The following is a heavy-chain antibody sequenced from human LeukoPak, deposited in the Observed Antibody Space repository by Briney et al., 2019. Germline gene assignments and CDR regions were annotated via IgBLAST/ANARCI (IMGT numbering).Heavy chain of an antibody. D-gene: IGHD6-13*01. CDR1: GGTFSSYA. J-gene: IGHJ4*02. CDR3: ATALADSSSWPYIDY. Sequence: SVKVSCKASGGTFSSYAISWVRQAPGQGLEWMGRIIPILGIANYAQKFQGRVTITADKSTSTAYMELSSLRSEDTAVYYCATALADSSSWPYIDYWGQGTLVTVSS. V-gene: IGHV1-69*04. CDR2: IIPILGIA.